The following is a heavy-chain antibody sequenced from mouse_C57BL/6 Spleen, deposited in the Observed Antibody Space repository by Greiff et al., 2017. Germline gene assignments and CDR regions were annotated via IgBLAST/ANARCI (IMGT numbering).Heavy chain of an antibody. D-gene: IGHD2-4*01. CDR1: GYAFSSSW. Sequence: VQLQQSGPELVKPGASVKISCKASGYAFSSSWMNWVKQRPGKGLEWIGRIYPGDGDTNYNGKFKGKATLTADKSSSTAYMHLSSLTSEDSAVYFCARSNYYCPFYAMDYWGQGTSVTVSS. CDR3: ARSNYYCPFYAMDY. CDR2: IYPGDGDT. J-gene: IGHJ4*01. V-gene: IGHV1-82*01.